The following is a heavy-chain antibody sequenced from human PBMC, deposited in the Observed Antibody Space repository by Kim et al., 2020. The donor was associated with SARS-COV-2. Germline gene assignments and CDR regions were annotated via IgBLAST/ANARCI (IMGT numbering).Heavy chain of an antibody. V-gene: IGHV4-59*01. CDR3: ARAAADAFDI. CDR2: ST. J-gene: IGHJ3*02. Sequence: STNYNPSLKSRVTISVDTSKNQFSLKLSSVTAADTAVYYCARAAADAFDIWGQGTMVTVSS.